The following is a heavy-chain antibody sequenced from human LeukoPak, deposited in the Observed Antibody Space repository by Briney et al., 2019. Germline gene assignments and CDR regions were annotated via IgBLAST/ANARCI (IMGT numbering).Heavy chain of an antibody. CDR3: AMGGSGSPFDY. J-gene: IGHJ4*02. V-gene: IGHV3-23*01. Sequence: GGSLRLSCAASGFIFSSYAMSWVRQAPGKGLGWVSVISGSGGCTYYADSVKGRFTISRDNSKNTLYLQMNSLRAEDTAVYYCAMGGSGSPFDYWGQGTLVTVSS. CDR1: GFIFSSYA. D-gene: IGHD3-10*01. CDR2: ISGSGGCT.